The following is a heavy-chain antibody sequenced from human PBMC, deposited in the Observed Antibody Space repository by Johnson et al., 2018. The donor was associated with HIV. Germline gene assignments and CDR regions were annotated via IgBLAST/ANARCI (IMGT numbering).Heavy chain of an antibody. Sequence: QVQLVESGGGLVQPGGSLRLSCAASGFTFSSYAMHWVRQAPGKGLEWVAVISYDGSNKYYADSVKGRFTVSRDNSRNTVYLQMNSLRAEDTAVYYCARAPPGGAFDIWGQGTMVTVSS. J-gene: IGHJ3*02. CDR2: ISYDGSNK. D-gene: IGHD6-25*01. V-gene: IGHV3-30*04. CDR1: GFTFSSYA. CDR3: ARAPPGGAFDI.